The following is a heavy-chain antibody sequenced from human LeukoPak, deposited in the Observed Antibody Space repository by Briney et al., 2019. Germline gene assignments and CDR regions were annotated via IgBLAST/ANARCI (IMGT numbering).Heavy chain of an antibody. D-gene: IGHD2-15*01. V-gene: IGHV1-69*06. Sequence: ASVKVSCKASGGTFSSYAISWVRQAPGQGLEWMGGIIPIFGTANYAQKFQGRVTITADKSTSTAYMELSSLRSEDTAVYYCAREYPDGYCSGGSCSRDYYYYMDVWGKGTTVTVSS. J-gene: IGHJ6*03. CDR1: GGTFSSYA. CDR3: AREYPDGYCSGGSCSRDYYYYMDV. CDR2: IIPIFGTA.